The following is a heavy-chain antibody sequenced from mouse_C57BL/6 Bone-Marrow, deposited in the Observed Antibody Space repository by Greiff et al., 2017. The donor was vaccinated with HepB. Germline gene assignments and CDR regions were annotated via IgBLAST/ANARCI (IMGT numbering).Heavy chain of an antibody. J-gene: IGHJ2*01. D-gene: IGHD1-1*01. CDR2: IYPGSGNT. CDR3: ARFYGSSYYFDY. Sequence: QVQLQQSGAELVRPGASVKLSCKASGYTFTDYYTNWVKQRPGQGLEWIARIYPGSGNTYYNEKFKGKATLTAEKSSSTAYMQLSSLTSEDSAVYFCARFYGSSYYFDYWGQGTTLTVSS. V-gene: IGHV1-76*01. CDR1: GYTFTDYY.